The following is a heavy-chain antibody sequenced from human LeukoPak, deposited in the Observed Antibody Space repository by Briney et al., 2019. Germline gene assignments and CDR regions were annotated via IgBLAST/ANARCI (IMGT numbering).Heavy chain of an antibody. D-gene: IGHD3-10*01. CDR3: ARATMVRGVIIRRWFDP. V-gene: IGHV4-39*01. CDR2: IYYSGST. J-gene: IGHJ5*02. Sequence: SETLSLTCTVSGGSISSSSYYWGWIRQPPGKGLEWIVSIYYSGSTYYNPSLKSRVTISVDTSKNQFSLKLSSVTAADTAVYYCARATMVRGVIIRRWFDPWGQGTLGTVSS. CDR1: GGSISSSSYY.